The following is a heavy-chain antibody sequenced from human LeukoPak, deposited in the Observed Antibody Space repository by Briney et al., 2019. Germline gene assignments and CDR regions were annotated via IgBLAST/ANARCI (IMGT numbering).Heavy chain of an antibody. CDR2: IYYSGST. D-gene: IGHD1-26*01. CDR1: GGSIRISSYY. V-gene: IGHV4-39*01. Sequence: SETLSLTCTVSGGSIRISSYYWGWIRQPPGKGLEWIGSIYYSGSTYYNPSLKSRVTISVDTSKNQFSLKLSSVTATDTAVYYCASQYSGSYQNDYWGQGTLVTVSS. CDR3: ASQYSGSYQNDY. J-gene: IGHJ4*02.